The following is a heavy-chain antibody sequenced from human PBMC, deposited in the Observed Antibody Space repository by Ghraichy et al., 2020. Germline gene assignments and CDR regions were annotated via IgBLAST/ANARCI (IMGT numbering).Heavy chain of an antibody. CDR3: ATYSSGWLGGLDY. D-gene: IGHD6-19*01. V-gene: IGHV4-59*07. CDR2: IYYSGST. CDR1: GGSLSSYY. Sequence: DSLNISCTVSGGSLSSYYCSWIRQPPGKGLEWIGYIYYSGSTHYNPSLKSRATISVDTSKNQFSLKLNSVTAADTAVYYCATYSSGWLGGLDYWGQGTLVTVSS. J-gene: IGHJ4*02.